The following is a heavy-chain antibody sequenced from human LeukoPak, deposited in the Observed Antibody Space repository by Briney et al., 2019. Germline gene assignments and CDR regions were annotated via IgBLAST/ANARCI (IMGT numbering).Heavy chain of an antibody. Sequence: PGGSLRLSCAASGFTFSDYYMSWIRQSPGKGLEWVSYISSSGSIIYYADSVKGRFTISRDNAKNSMYLQMNSLRAEDTAVYYCARGKYDSSPFLQHWGQGTLVTVSS. V-gene: IGHV3-11*01. CDR2: ISSSGSII. D-gene: IGHD3-22*01. CDR1: GFTFSDYY. CDR3: ARGKYDSSPFLQH. J-gene: IGHJ1*01.